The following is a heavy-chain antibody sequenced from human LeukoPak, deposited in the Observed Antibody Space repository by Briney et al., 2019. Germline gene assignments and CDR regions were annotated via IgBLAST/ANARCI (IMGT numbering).Heavy chain of an antibody. CDR2: ISGSGGSS. Sequence: PGGSLRLSCAASGFTFSNYAMSWVRQAPGKGLEWVSGISGSGGSSYYADLAKGRFTISRDNSKNTLYLQMNSLRAEDTAVYYCAKGILRYFDYWGQGTLVTVSS. CDR3: AKGILRYFDY. V-gene: IGHV3-23*01. J-gene: IGHJ4*02. CDR1: GFTFSNYA. D-gene: IGHD3-9*01.